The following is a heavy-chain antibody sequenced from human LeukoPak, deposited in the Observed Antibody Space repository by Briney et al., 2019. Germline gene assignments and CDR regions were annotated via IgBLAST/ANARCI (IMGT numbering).Heavy chain of an antibody. V-gene: IGHV4-30-4*01. J-gene: IGHJ5*02. CDR3: ARPYYYDSRIDP. Sequence: SQTLSLTCTVSGGSISSGDYYWSWIGQPPGKGLEWIGYTYYSGSTYYNPSLKSRATISVDTSKNQFSLKLTSVTAADTAVYYCARPYYYDSRIDPWGQGTLVTVSS. D-gene: IGHD3-22*01. CDR2: TYYSGST. CDR1: GGSISSGDYY.